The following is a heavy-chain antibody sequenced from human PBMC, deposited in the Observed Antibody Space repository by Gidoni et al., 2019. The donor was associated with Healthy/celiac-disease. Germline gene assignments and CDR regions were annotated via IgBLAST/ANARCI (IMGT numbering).Heavy chain of an antibody. CDR1: GASISHYH. Sequence: QVQLPESGPGLVKPSETLSLTCTVSGASISHYHWSCIRQPPGNGLDWIGYTDYSGSTNNLPALKRRVTRSVETSKNEFSLKRSSVTAADTAVYYCARADITDSSGWYTSKWYYFDYWGQGTLVTVSS. D-gene: IGHD6-19*01. V-gene: IGHV4-59*01. CDR2: TDYSGST. J-gene: IGHJ4*02. CDR3: ARADITDSSGWYTSKWYYFDY.